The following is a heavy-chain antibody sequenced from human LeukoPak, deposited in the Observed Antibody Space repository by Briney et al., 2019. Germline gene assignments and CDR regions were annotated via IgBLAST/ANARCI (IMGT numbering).Heavy chain of an antibody. D-gene: IGHD4-17*01. CDR1: GGSISSYY. J-gene: IGHJ4*02. CDR2: IYYSGST. Sequence: SSETLSLTCTVSGGSISSYYWSWIRQPPGKGLEWIGYIYYSGSTNYNPSLKSRVTISVDTSKNQFSLKLSSVTAADTVVYYCAREGGGTTVTALDYWGQGTLVTVSS. CDR3: AREGGGTTVTALDY. V-gene: IGHV4-59*01.